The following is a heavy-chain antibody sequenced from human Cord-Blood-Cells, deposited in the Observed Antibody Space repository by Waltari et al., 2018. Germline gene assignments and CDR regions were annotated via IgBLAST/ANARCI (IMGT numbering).Heavy chain of an antibody. V-gene: IGHV1-69*01. CDR2: LIPIFGTA. Sequence: QVQLVQSGAEVKKPGSSVTVSCTASGGTFSSYAISWVRQAPGQGLEWMGGLIPIFGTANYAQKVQGRVTITADESTSTAYMELSSLRSEDTAVYYCARVRYYDSSGYYYYFDYWGQGTLVTVSS. J-gene: IGHJ4*02. CDR3: ARVRYYDSSGYYYYFDY. CDR1: GGTFSSYA. D-gene: IGHD3-22*01.